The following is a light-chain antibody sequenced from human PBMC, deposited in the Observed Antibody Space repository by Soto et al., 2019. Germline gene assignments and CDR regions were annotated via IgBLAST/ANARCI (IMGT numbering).Light chain of an antibody. V-gene: IGLV2-23*02. Sequence: QSVLTQPASVSWTPGPSITISFTGTSSENGSYNLVSWYQQHPGKAHKLMIYEVSKRPSGVSNRFFGSKSGNTASLTISGLQAEDEVDYDSCSSEISSPSLYVFGTVTKVPV. CDR2: EVS. J-gene: IGLJ1*01. CDR3: CSSEISSPSLYV. CDR1: SSENGSYNL.